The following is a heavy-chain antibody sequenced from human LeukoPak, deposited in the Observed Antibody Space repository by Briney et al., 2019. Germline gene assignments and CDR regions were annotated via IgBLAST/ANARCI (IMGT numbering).Heavy chain of an antibody. CDR3: AKGKSSGWYGGFDY. Sequence: AGSLRLSCAASGFTFSSYAMIWVRQAPGKGLEWVSAISGSGGSTYYADSVKGRFTISRDNSKNTLYLQMNSLRAEDTAVYYCAKGKSSGWYGGFDYWGQGTLVTVSS. CDR1: GFTFSSYA. D-gene: IGHD6-19*01. J-gene: IGHJ4*02. V-gene: IGHV3-23*01. CDR2: ISGSGGST.